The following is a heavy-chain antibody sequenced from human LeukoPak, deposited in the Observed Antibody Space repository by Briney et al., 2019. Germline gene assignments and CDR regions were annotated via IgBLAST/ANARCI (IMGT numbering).Heavy chain of an antibody. Sequence: SETLSLTCAVPGGSISSGGYSWSWIRQPPGKGLEWIGYIYHSGSTYYNPSLKSRVTISVDRSKNQFSLKLSSVTAADTAVYYCARSTVNYGLFDYWGQGTLVTVSS. J-gene: IGHJ4*02. CDR1: GGSISSGGYS. CDR2: IYHSGST. D-gene: IGHD3-10*01. CDR3: ARSTVNYGLFDY. V-gene: IGHV4-30-2*01.